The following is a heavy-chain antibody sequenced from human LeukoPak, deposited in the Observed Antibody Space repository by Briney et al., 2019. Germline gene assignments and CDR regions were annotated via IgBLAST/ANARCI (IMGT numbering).Heavy chain of an antibody. V-gene: IGHV1-18*04. CDR3: ARGTMVRGVILNFDY. D-gene: IGHD3-10*01. Sequence: ASVKVSCKASGYTFTSYGISWVRQAPGQGLEWMGWISAYNGNTNYAQKLQGRVTMTTYTSTNTAYMELRSLRSDDTAVYYCARGTMVRGVILNFDYWGQGTLVTVSS. CDR1: GYTFTSYG. CDR2: ISAYNGNT. J-gene: IGHJ4*02.